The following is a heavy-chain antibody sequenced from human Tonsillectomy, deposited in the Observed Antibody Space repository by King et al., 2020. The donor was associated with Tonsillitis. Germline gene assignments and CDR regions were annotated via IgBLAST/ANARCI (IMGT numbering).Heavy chain of an antibody. J-gene: IGHJ4*02. CDR3: ARGEGYCSGGTCYRYFDQ. D-gene: IGHD2-15*01. CDR2: IGLSNTNT. Sequence: VQLVESGGGLAQPGGSLRLSCAASGFTFSSSVMTWARQAPGKGLDWVSIIGLSNTNTFYTDSVKGRFTISRDNSKNTVYLQMNSLRVEDTAIYYCARGEGYCSGGTCYRYFDQWGQGTLVTVSS. V-gene: IGHV3-23*04. CDR1: GFTFSSSV.